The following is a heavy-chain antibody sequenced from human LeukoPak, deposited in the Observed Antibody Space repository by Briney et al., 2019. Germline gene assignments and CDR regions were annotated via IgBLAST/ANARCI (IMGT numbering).Heavy chain of an antibody. J-gene: IGHJ4*02. D-gene: IGHD2-8*01. CDR2: IYYSGST. CDR1: GGSISSYY. Sequence: SETLSLTCTGSGGSISSYYWSWIRQPPGKGLEWIGYIYYSGSTNYNPSLKSRVTISVDTSKNQFSLKLSSVTAADTAVYYCARDQSQNGRFDYWGQGTLVTVSS. CDR3: ARDQSQNGRFDY. V-gene: IGHV4-59*01.